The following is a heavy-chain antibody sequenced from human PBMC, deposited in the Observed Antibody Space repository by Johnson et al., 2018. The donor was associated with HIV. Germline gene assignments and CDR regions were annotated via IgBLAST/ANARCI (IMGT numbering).Heavy chain of an antibody. Sequence: VQLMESGGGVVQPGRSLRLSCAASGFTFSSYALHWVRQAPGKGLEWVAVISYDGSSKYYADSVKGPFTISRDNSKNTLYLQMNSLRAEDTAVYYCARDSLETSDGAFDIWGQGTMVTVSS. CDR3: ARDSLETSDGAFDI. CDR2: ISYDGSSK. V-gene: IGHV3-30*14. CDR1: GFTFSSYA. D-gene: IGHD1-1*01. J-gene: IGHJ3*02.